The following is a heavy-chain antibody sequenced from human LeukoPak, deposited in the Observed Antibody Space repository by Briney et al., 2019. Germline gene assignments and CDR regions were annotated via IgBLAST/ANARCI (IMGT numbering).Heavy chain of an antibody. CDR3: SRDRSRGYSFT. CDR2: IYADGGGGGT. D-gene: IGHD5-12*01. V-gene: IGHV3-53*01. Sequence: GGSLRLSCAVSGVTVSTNYMGWVRQAPGKGLEWVSVIYADGGGGGTYYADSVKGRFTISRDNSRNTLYLQMSNLRADDTAMYYCSRDRSRGYSFTWGQGTLVIVSS. J-gene: IGHJ5*02. CDR1: GVTVSTNY.